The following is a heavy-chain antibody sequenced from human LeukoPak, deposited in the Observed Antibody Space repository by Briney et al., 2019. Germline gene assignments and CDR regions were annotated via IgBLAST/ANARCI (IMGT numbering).Heavy chain of an antibody. V-gene: IGHV3-33*06. J-gene: IGHJ3*02. CDR1: GFTFSSYG. Sequence: PGGSLRLSCTASGFTFSSYGMHWARQAPGKGLEWVAVIWYDGSNKYYADSVKGRFTISRGNSKNTLYLQMNSLRAEDTAVYYCAKERNDCSGGSCYYLDAFDIWGQGTLVTVSS. CDR2: IWYDGSNK. CDR3: AKERNDCSGGSCYYLDAFDI. D-gene: IGHD2-15*01.